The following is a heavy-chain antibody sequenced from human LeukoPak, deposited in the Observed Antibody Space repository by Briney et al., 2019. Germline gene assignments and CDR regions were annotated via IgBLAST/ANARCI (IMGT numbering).Heavy chain of an antibody. D-gene: IGHD2-2*01. V-gene: IGHV3-15*01. Sequence: PGGSLRLSCAASGFTFSNAWMSWVRQAPGKGLEWVGRIKSKTDGGTTDYAAPGKGRFTISRDDSKNTLYLQMNSLKTEDTAVYYCTTLVVPAAPDDAFDIWGQGTMVTVSS. CDR1: GFTFSNAW. CDR2: IKSKTDGGTT. CDR3: TTLVVPAAPDDAFDI. J-gene: IGHJ3*02.